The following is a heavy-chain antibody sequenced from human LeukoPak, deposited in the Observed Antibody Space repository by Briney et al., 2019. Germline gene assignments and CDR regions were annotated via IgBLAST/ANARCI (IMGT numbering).Heavy chain of an antibody. CDR1: GDSMSSNY. V-gene: IGHV4-59*01. D-gene: IGHD1-26*01. CDR2: NFHSGST. CDR3: ARGPGGGSYSDAFDI. Sequence: SETLSLTCTVSGDSMSSNYWSWIRQPPGKGLEWVAYNFHSGSTSYNPSLKSRVAISMNTSRNQFSLKLTSVTAADTAVYYCARGPGGGSYSDAFDIWGQGTMVTVSS. J-gene: IGHJ3*02.